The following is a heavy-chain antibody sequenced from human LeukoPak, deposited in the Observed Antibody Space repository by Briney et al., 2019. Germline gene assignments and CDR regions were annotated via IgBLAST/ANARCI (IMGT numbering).Heavy chain of an antibody. J-gene: IGHJ6*03. CDR3: ASGSGSYRTPYYYMDV. CDR1: GFTVSSNY. CDR2: IYSGGST. D-gene: IGHD3-10*01. V-gene: IGHV3-53*01. Sequence: GGSLRLSCVASGFTVSSNYMSWVRQGPGKGLEWVSVIYSGGSTYYADSVKGRFTISRDDSKNTLYLQMNSLRAEDTAVYYCASGSGSYRTPYYYMDVWGTGTTVTVSS.